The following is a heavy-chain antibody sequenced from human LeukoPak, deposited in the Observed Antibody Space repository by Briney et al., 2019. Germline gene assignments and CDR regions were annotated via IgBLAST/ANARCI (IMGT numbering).Heavy chain of an antibody. V-gene: IGHV3-74*01. CDR3: ARVVDHDYGDYYLDY. CDR1: GFTFSSYN. D-gene: IGHD4-17*01. J-gene: IGHJ4*02. Sequence: GGSLRLSCAASGFTFSSYNMNWVRQAPGKGLEWVSRINSDGSSTSYADSVKGRFTISRDNSKNTLYLQMNSLRAEDTAVYYCARVVDHDYGDYYLDYWGQGTLVTVSS. CDR2: INSDGSST.